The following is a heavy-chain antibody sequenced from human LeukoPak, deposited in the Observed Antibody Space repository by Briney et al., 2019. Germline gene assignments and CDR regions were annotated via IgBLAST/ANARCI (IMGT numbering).Heavy chain of an antibody. CDR3: ARDLRAAAGARRHHAFDI. J-gene: IGHJ3*02. CDR2: IYTSGST. D-gene: IGHD6-13*01. Sequence: SETLSLTCTVSGGSISSYYWSWIRQPAGKGLEWIGRIYTSGSTNYNLSLKSRVTMSVDTSKNQFSLKLSSVTAADTAVYYCARDLRAAAGARRHHAFDIWGQGTMVTVSS. V-gene: IGHV4-4*07. CDR1: GGSISSYY.